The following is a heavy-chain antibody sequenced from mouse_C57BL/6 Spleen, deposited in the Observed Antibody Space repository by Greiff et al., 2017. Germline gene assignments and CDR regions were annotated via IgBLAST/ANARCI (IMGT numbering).Heavy chain of an antibody. D-gene: IGHD1-1*01. Sequence: VQLQQPGAELVRPGSSVKLSCKASGYTFTSYWMHWVKQRPIQGLEWIGNIDPSDSETHYNQKFKDKAPLTVDKSSSTAYMQLSSLTSEDSAVYYCARGRVTTVVANYYAMDYWGQGTSVTVSS. V-gene: IGHV1-52*01. CDR2: IDPSDSET. CDR1: GYTFTSYW. J-gene: IGHJ4*01. CDR3: ARGRVTTVVANYYAMDY.